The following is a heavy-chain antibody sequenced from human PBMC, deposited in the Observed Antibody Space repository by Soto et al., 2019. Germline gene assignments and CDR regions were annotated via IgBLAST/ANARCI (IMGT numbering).Heavy chain of an antibody. V-gene: IGHV1-69*13. D-gene: IGHD2-2*01. CDR2: IIPIFGIP. CDR3: AREDRDRETGLVPAAIDGMDV. CDR1: GYTFSSYT. Sequence: ASVKVSCKASGYTFSSYTISWVRQAPGHGLEWIGRIIPIFGIPSYAQKFQGRVTITADESTSTAYMELSSLRSDDTAVYYCAREDRDRETGLVPAAIDGMDVWGQGTTVTVSS. J-gene: IGHJ6*02.